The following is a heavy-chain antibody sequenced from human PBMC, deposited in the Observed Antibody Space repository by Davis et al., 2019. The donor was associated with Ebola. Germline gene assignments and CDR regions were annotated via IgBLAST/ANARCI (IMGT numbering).Heavy chain of an antibody. CDR1: GYTFTSYA. CDR2: INAGNGNT. J-gene: IGHJ6*02. D-gene: IGHD5-18*01. V-gene: IGHV1-3*01. Sequence: AASVKVSCKASGYTFTSYAMNWVRRAPGQRLEWMGWINAGNGNTKYSQKFQGRVTITRDTSASTAYMELSSLRSEDTAVYYCARNQLWLRSFEYYYGMDVWGQGTTVTVSS. CDR3: ARNQLWLRSFEYYYGMDV.